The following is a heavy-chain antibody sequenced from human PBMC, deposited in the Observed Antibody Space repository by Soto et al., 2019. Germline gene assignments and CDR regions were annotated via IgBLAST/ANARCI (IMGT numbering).Heavy chain of an antibody. J-gene: IGHJ2*01. Sequence: GASVKVSCKAPGYTFTNYAMHWVRPAPGQRLEWMGWINAGNGNTKYSQKFQGRVTITRDTSASTAYMELSSLRSEDTAVYYCARGGSLYWYFDLWGRGTLVTVSS. CDR3: ARGGSLYWYFDL. CDR1: GYTFTNYA. V-gene: IGHV1-3*01. CDR2: INAGNGNT. D-gene: IGHD1-26*01.